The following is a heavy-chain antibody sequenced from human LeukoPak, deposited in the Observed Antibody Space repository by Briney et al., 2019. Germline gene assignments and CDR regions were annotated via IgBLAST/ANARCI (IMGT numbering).Heavy chain of an antibody. CDR1: GGSFSGYY. CDR2: INHSGST. D-gene: IGHD1-26*01. J-gene: IGHJ4*02. V-gene: IGHV4-34*01. Sequence: SETLSLTCAVYGGSFSGYYWSWIRQPPGKGLEWIGEINHSGSTNYNPSLKSRVTISVDTSRNQFSLKLSSVTAADTAVYYCARIVGATHDFDYWGQGTLVTVSS. CDR3: ARIVGATHDFDY.